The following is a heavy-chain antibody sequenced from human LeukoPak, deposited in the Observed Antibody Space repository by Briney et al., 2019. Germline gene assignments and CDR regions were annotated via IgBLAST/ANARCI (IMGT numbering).Heavy chain of an antibody. CDR2: IIPIFGTA. CDR1: GGTFISYA. V-gene: IGHV1-69*01. D-gene: IGHD6-13*01. Sequence: SVKVSCKASGGTFISYAISWVRQAPGQGLEWMGGIIPIFGTANYAQKFQGRVTITADESTSTAYMELSSLRSEDTAVYYCARGLYSSSPFDYWGQGTLVTVSS. J-gene: IGHJ4*02. CDR3: ARGLYSSSPFDY.